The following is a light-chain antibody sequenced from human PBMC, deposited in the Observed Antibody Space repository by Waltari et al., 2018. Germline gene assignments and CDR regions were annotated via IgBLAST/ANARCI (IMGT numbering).Light chain of an antibody. CDR1: SLRDYY. J-gene: IGLJ2*01. Sequence: SSELTQDPAVSVALGQTVRITCQGDSLRDYYATWYQQKPGQATVLVIHGENNRPSGIPDRFSGSNSGNTASLTITGAQAEDEADYFCNSRDTSGGRRHVVFGGGTKLTVL. CDR2: GEN. CDR3: NSRDTSGGRRHVV. V-gene: IGLV3-19*01.